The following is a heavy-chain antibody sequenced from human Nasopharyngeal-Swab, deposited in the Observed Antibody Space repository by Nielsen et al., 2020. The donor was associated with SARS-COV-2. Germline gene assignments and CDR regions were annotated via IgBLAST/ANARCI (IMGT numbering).Heavy chain of an antibody. Sequence: SVKVSCKASGGTFSSYAISWVRQAPGQGLEWMGGIIPILGTANYAQKFQGRVTITADESTSTAYMELSSLRSEDTAVYYCARVCGSHWNYCYWGQGTLVTVSS. CDR2: IIPILGTA. CDR1: GGTFSSYA. J-gene: IGHJ4*02. D-gene: IGHD1-7*01. CDR3: ARVCGSHWNYCY. V-gene: IGHV1-69*13.